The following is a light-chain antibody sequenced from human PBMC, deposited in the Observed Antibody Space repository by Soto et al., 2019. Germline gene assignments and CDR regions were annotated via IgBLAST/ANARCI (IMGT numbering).Light chain of an antibody. CDR2: AAS. CDR1: QSISSY. Sequence: DIQMTQSPSSLSASVGDRVTITCRASQSISSYLNWYQQKPGKAPKLLIYAASTLQSGVPSRFSGSGSGTDFTLPIRSLQPEDFATFYCQQSYSTPRTFGQGNKVEIK. J-gene: IGKJ1*01. CDR3: QQSYSTPRT. V-gene: IGKV1-39*01.